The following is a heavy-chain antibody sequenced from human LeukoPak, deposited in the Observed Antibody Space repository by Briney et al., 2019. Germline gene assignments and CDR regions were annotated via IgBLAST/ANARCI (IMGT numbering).Heavy chain of an antibody. CDR3: ARMNYVSSGWGAPFDY. CDR2: IKEDGSEE. CDR1: GFTFSTYW. D-gene: IGHD1-7*01. V-gene: IGHV3-7*01. Sequence: GGSLRLSCAASGFTFSTYWMIWVRQAPGKGLDWVANIKEDGSEEYYVDSLKGRFTISRDNTKNSLYLQMNSLRAEDTAVYYCARMNYVSSGWGAPFDYWGQGTLVTVSS. J-gene: IGHJ4*02.